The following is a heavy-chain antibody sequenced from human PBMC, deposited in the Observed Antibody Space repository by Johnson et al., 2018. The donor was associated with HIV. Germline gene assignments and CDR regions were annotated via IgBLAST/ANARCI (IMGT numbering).Heavy chain of an antibody. CDR2: IKEDGSEK. CDR1: GFTFSDYY. CDR3: ARDLRVGAIDAFDI. Sequence: VQLVESGGGLIQPGGSLRLSCAASGFTFSDYYMSWVRQAPGKGLEWVANIKEDGSEKYYVDSVEGRFTISRDNAKNSLYLQMNSLRAEDTAMYYCARDLRVGAIDAFDIWGQGTMVTVSS. J-gene: IGHJ3*02. V-gene: IGHV3-7*05. D-gene: IGHD1-26*01.